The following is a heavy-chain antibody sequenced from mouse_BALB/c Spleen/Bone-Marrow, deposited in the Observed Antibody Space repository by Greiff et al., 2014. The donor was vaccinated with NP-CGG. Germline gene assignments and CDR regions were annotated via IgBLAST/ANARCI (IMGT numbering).Heavy chain of an antibody. V-gene: IGHV1-18*01. CDR2: INPNNGDT. CDR3: ARWDYGYY. J-gene: IGHJ2*01. D-gene: IGHD1-2*01. CDR1: GYSFTGYY. Sequence: VQLQQPGPDLVKPGASVKISCKASGYSFTGYYMHWLKQSHGKSLEWIGRINPNNGDTHYNQRFKGKAILTVDKSSSTAYMELHSLTSEDSAVYYCARWDYGYYWAQGTTLPVPS.